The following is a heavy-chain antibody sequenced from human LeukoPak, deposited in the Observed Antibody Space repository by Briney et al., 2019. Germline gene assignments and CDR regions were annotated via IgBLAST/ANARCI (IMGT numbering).Heavy chain of an antibody. CDR1: GFTFTAYG. Sequence: GGSLRLSCAASGFTFTAYGMQWVRQAPGKGREWVAFVRYNGNDKYYTDSVKGRFTISRENSKNTVDLQMDSLRAEDTAVYYCAKAGSGWYAAYWGQGTLVTVS. J-gene: IGHJ4*02. CDR3: AKAGSGWYAAY. V-gene: IGHV3-30*02. CDR2: VRYNGNDK. D-gene: IGHD6-19*01.